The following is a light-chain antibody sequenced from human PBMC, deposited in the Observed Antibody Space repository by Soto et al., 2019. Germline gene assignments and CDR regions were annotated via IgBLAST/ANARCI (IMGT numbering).Light chain of an antibody. V-gene: IGKV1-5*01. CDR3: QQYNSYSPIT. Sequence: IQLTQSPSTLSASVGDRVTITCRASQSISSWLAWYQQKPGKAPKLLIYDASSLESGVPSRFSGSGSGTEFTLTISSLQPDDFATYYCQQYNSYSPITFGQGTRLAIK. CDR1: QSISSW. CDR2: DAS. J-gene: IGKJ5*01.